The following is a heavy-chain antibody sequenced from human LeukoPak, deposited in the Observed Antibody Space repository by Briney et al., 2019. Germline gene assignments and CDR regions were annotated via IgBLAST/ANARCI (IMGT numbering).Heavy chain of an antibody. CDR1: GFTFSSYS. CDR2: ISSSSSYK. J-gene: IGHJ4*02. D-gene: IGHD5-12*01. V-gene: IGHV3-21*01. CDR3: ARDYELATIYFDY. Sequence: PGGSLRLCCAASGFTFSSYSMNWVRQAPGKGLEWVSSISSSSSYKYYADSVKGRFTISRDNAKDSLYLQMNSLRAEDTAVYYCARDYELATIYFDYWGQGTLDTVSS.